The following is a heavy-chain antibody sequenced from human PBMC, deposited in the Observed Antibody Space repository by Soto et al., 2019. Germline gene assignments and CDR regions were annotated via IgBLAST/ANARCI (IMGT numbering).Heavy chain of an antibody. V-gene: IGHV3-9*01. J-gene: IGHJ4*02. CDR1: GFTFDDYA. Sequence: SLRLSCAASGFTFDDYAMHWVRQAPGKGLEWVSGISWNSGSIGYADSVKGRFTISRDNAKNSLYLQMNSLRAEDTALYYCAKDTGPNWGQGTLVTVSS. CDR3: AKDTGPN. CDR2: ISWNSGSI.